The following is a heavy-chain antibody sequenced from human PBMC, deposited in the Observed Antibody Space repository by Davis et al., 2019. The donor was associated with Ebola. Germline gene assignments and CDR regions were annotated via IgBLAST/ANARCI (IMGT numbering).Heavy chain of an antibody. CDR2: ITGYRGNT. D-gene: IGHD4-17*01. V-gene: IGHV1-18*01. J-gene: IGHJ6*03. Sequence: ASVKVSCKASGYTFTSYGISWVRQAPGQGLEWMGWITGYRGNTNYAQKYKGRVTLTTDTSTNTAYMELRGLTSADTAVYFCARFLSSYGDYNRGIDVWGKGTTVIVSS. CDR3: ARFLSSYGDYNRGIDV. CDR1: GYTFTSYG.